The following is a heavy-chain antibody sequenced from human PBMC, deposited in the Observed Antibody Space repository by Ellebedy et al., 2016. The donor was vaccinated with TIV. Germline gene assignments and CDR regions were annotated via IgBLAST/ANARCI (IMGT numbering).Heavy chain of an antibody. CDR1: GGSISSYY. V-gene: IGHV4-59*01. CDR2: IYYSGST. Sequence: MPSETLSLTCTVSGGSISSYYWNWIRQPPGKGLEWIAYIYYSGSTNYNPSLKSRVTISVDTSKNQFSLNLSSVTAADTAVYYCARGFWGEIDSWGQGTLVTVSS. CDR3: ARGFWGEIDS. D-gene: IGHD3-16*01. J-gene: IGHJ4*02.